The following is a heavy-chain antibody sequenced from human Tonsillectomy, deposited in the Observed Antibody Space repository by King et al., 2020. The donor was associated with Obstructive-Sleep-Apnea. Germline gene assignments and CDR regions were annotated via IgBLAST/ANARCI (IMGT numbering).Heavy chain of an antibody. CDR1: GFTFSSYG. CDR2: ILYDGSNK. D-gene: IGHD6-25*01. CDR3: AKAGGYSSGLKEPTYFDY. V-gene: IGHV3-30*18. Sequence: QVQLVESGGGVVQPGRSLRLSCAASGFTFSSYGMHWVRQAPGKGLEWVAVILYDGSNKYYANSVKGRFTISRDNSKNTPYLQMNRVRAEDTAGYYCAKAGGYSSGLKEPTYFDYWGQGTLVTVSS. J-gene: IGHJ4*02.